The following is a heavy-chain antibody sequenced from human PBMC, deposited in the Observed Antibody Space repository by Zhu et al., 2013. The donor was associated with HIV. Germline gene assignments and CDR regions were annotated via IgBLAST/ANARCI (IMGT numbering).Heavy chain of an antibody. Sequence: QVQLVQSGAEVKKPGASVKVSCKASGYTFTSYDINWVRQATGQGLEWMGWMNPNSGNTGYAQKFQGRVTITRNTSISTAYMELSSLRSEDTAVYFCARGIVVVGALYFDYWGQGTLVTVSS. D-gene: IGHD2-15*01. CDR1: GYTFTSYD. CDR2: MNPNSGNT. V-gene: IGHV1-8*03. J-gene: IGHJ4*02. CDR3: ARGIVVVGALYFDY.